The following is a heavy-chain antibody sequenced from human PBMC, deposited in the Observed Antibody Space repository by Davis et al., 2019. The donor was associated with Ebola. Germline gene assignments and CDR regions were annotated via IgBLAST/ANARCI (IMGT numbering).Heavy chain of an antibody. D-gene: IGHD3-3*01. CDR3: AREVADYDFWSGRCWFDP. Sequence: SVKVSCKASGGTFSSYAISWVRQAPGQGLEWMGGIIPIFGTANYAQKFQGRVTITVDKSTSTAYMELSSLRSEDTAVYYCAREVADYDFWSGRCWFDPWGQGTLVTVSS. CDR2: IIPIFGTA. CDR1: GGTFSSYA. V-gene: IGHV1-69*06. J-gene: IGHJ5*02.